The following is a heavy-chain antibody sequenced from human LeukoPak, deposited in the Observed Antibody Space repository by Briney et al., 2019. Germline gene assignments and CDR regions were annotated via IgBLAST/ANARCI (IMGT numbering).Heavy chain of an antibody. J-gene: IGHJ4*02. CDR1: GFTFRSYW. CDR2: IKQDGSEK. CDR3: ASSLDC. V-gene: IGHV3-7*03. Sequence: GGSLRLSCAASGFTFRSYWMSWVRQAPGKGLEWVANIKQDGSEKYYVDSVKGLFTISRDNAKNSLYLQMNSLRAEDTAVYYCASSLDCWGQGTLVTVSS.